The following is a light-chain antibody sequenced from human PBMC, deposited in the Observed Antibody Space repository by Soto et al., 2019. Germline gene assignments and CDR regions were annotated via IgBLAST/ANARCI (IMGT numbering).Light chain of an antibody. CDR1: ASDVGGYNF. Sequence: QSALTQPASVSGSPGQSLTISCTGTASDVGGYNFVSWYQHHPGRAPKLMIYDVTDRPSGVSNRFSGSKSGNTASLTISGLQAGDEADYYCTSYSSGTTPFVFGTGTKLTVL. J-gene: IGLJ1*01. CDR3: TSYSSGTTPFV. V-gene: IGLV2-14*03. CDR2: DVT.